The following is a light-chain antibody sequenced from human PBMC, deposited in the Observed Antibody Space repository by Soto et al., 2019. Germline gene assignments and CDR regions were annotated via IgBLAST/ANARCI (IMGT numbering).Light chain of an antibody. CDR1: SSNIGAGYD. Sequence: QSVLTQPPSVSGAPGQRVTISCTGSSSNIGAGYDVHWYQQLPGTAPKLLIYGNSNRPSGVPDRFSGSKSGTSASLAITGLQAEDEADSYCQSYDSRLSAWVFGGGTKLTVL. CDR2: GNS. CDR3: QSYDSRLSAWV. J-gene: IGLJ3*02. V-gene: IGLV1-40*01.